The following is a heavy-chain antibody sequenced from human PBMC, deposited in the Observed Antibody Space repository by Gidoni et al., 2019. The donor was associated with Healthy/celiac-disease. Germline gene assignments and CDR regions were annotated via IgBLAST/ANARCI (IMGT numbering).Heavy chain of an antibody. CDR1: GGSISSYY. J-gene: IGHJ5*02. CDR3: ARGTGYSSWWFDP. D-gene: IGHD3-9*01. V-gene: IGHV4-59*01. Sequence: QVQLQESGPGLVKPSETLSLTCTVSGGSISSYYWSWIRQPPGKGLEWIGYIYYSGSTNYNPSLKSRVTISVDTSKNQFSLKLSSVTAADTAVYYCARGTGYSSWWFDPWGQGTLVTVSS. CDR2: IYYSGST.